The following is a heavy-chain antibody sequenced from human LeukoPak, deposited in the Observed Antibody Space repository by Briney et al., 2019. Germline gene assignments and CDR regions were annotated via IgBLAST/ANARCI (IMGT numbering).Heavy chain of an antibody. CDR1: GYSISSGYY. D-gene: IGHD6-6*01. V-gene: IGHV4-38-2*02. J-gene: IGHJ4*02. CDR2: IFYNGRS. CDR3: ARVEYSSSCDY. Sequence: PSETLSLTCTVSGYSISSGYYWGWIRQPPGKGLEWIGSIFYNGRSYHNPSLKSRVTISVDTSKNQFSLKLSSVTAADTAVYYCARVEYSSSCDYWGQGTLVTVSS.